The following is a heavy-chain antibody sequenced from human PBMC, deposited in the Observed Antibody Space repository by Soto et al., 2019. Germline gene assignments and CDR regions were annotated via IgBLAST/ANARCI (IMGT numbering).Heavy chain of an antibody. D-gene: IGHD6-6*01. CDR1: GGSISSGDYY. V-gene: IGHV4-30-4*01. J-gene: IGHJ5*02. CDR3: ARYSSSSMVDWFDP. CDR2: IYYSGST. Sequence: SETLSLTCTVSGGSISSGDYYWSWIRQPPGKGLEWIGYIYYSGSTYYNPSLKSRVTISVDTSKSQFSLKLSSVTAADTAVYYCARYSSSSMVDWFDPWGQGTLVTVSS.